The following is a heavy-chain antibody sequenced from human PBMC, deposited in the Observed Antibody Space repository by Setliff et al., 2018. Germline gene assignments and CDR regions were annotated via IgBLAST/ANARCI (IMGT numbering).Heavy chain of an antibody. CDR3: AIGSYSSSRPSAFDI. CDR1: GGSFSTYY. J-gene: IGHJ3*02. V-gene: IGHV3-21*01. D-gene: IGHD6-13*01. CDR2: ISSSSSYI. Sequence: PSETLSLTCAVYGGSFSTYYWIWVRQAPGKGLEWVSSISSSSSYIYYADSVKGRFTISRDNAKNSLYLQMNSLRAEDTAVYYCAIGSYSSSRPSAFDISGQGTMVTVSS.